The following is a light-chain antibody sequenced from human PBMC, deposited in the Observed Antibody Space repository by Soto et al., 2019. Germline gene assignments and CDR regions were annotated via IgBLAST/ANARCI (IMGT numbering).Light chain of an antibody. CDR3: QQYNNWPPLT. Sequence: EIVMTQSPATLSVSPGERATISCRASQSVSSNLAWYQQKPGQAPRLLIYCASTRATGIPARFSGSGSGTEFTLTISSLQSEDFAVYYCQQYNNWPPLTFGQGTRLEIK. CDR2: CAS. J-gene: IGKJ5*01. CDR1: QSVSSN. V-gene: IGKV3D-15*01.